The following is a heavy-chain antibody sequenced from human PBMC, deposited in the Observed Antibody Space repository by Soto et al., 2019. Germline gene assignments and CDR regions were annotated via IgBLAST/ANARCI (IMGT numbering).Heavy chain of an antibody. J-gene: IGHJ4*02. CDR3: ATSLWFGTQPEI. V-gene: IGHV4-34*01. Sequence: SETLSLTCAAYGGSFSNNYWTWFRQPPGKGLEWIGEISPSGTTKYIPSLKSRGTISVDTSRKQFFLKVTSVSAADTAVYYCATSLWFGTQPEIWGPGTLVSVSS. CDR2: ISPSGTT. D-gene: IGHD3-10*01. CDR1: GGSFSNNY.